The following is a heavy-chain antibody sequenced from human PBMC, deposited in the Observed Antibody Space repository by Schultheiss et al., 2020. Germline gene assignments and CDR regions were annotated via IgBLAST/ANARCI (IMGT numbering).Heavy chain of an antibody. CDR1: GYSISSGYY. Sequence: SQTLSLTCTVSGYSISSGYYWGWIRQPPGKGLEWIGEINHSGSTNYNPSLKSRVTISGDTSKNHVSLRLYSVTAADTAVYYCARARFGVANGVCSSWGQGTLVTVSS. CDR3: ARARFGVANGVCSS. D-gene: IGHD2-8*01. V-gene: IGHV4-38-2*02. CDR2: INHSGST. J-gene: IGHJ4*02.